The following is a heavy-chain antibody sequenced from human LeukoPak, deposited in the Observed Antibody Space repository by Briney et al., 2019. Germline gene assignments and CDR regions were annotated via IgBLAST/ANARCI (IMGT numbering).Heavy chain of an antibody. J-gene: IGHJ3*02. CDR3: ARSIIVVVAAGALDI. Sequence: SETLSLTCTVSGDSISSYYWSWIRQPPGKGLEWIGYIYHSGNTNSNPTLKSRVTISVDTTKNQFSLKLSSVTAADTAVYYCARSIIVVVAAGALDIWGQGTMVTVSS. CDR1: GDSISSYY. CDR2: IYHSGNT. D-gene: IGHD2-21*02. V-gene: IGHV4-59*08.